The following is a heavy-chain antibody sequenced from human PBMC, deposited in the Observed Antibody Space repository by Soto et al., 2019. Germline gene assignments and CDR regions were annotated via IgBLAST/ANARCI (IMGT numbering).Heavy chain of an antibody. CDR3: ARDYGYCSSTSCFRDYYYYMDV. CDR1: GGSISSYY. Sequence: SETLSLTCTVSGGSISSYYWSWIRQPPGKGLEWIGYIYYSGSTNYNPSLKSRVTISVDTSKNQFSLKLSSVTAADTAVYYCARDYGYCSSTSCFRDYYYYMDVWGKGTTVTVSS. J-gene: IGHJ6*03. D-gene: IGHD2-2*03. CDR2: IYYSGST. V-gene: IGHV4-59*01.